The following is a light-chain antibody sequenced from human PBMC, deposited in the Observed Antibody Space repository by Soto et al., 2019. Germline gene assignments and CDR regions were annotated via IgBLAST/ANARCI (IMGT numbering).Light chain of an antibody. Sequence: EIVLTQSPGTMSLSPGERAPLSCRASQSVSSTYLSWYQQKPGQAPRLLIYAASSRETGIPDTFSGSGSGTDFTLNISRLEPEDFAVYYCQQYDSSPYTFGQGTKMEIK. CDR2: AAS. CDR1: QSVSSTY. CDR3: QQYDSSPYT. V-gene: IGKV3-20*01. J-gene: IGKJ2*01.